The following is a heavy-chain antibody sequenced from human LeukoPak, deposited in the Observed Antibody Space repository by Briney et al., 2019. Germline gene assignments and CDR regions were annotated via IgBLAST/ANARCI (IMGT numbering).Heavy chain of an antibody. J-gene: IGHJ4*02. Sequence: GGSLRLSCAASGFTFINYAMSWVRQAPGKGLEWVSAISGSGGNTYYADSVKGRFTISRDNSRNTLYLQMNSLKTEDSAVYYCTTGGLRFLAWLSAIDYWGQGTLVTVSS. CDR1: GFTFINYA. CDR2: ISGSGGNT. D-gene: IGHD3-3*01. CDR3: TTGGLRFLAWLSAIDY. V-gene: IGHV3-23*01.